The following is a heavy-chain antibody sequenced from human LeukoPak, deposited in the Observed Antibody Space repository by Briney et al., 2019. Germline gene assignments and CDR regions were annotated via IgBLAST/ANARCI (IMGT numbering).Heavy chain of an antibody. CDR2: ITDSGGTT. CDR3: AKLWRGSHPRYFDH. Sequence: GWSLRLSCAASGFTFSSYAMSWVRQAPGKGLEWVSTITDSGGTTFYAGSVKGRFTISRDNFKGTVYLQMNSLRAEDTAVYYCAKLWRGSHPRYFDHWGQGTLVTVSS. V-gene: IGHV3-23*01. D-gene: IGHD1-26*01. J-gene: IGHJ4*02. CDR1: GFTFSSYA.